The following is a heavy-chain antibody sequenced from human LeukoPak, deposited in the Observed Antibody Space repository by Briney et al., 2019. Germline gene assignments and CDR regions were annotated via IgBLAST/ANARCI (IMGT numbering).Heavy chain of an antibody. D-gene: IGHD3-22*01. CDR1: GGSISSYY. Sequence: PSETLSLTCTVSGGSISSYYWSWIRQPPGKGLEWIGYIYYSGSTNYNPSLKSRVTISVDTSKNQFSLKLSSVTAADTAVYYCARPGVITTRAFDIWGQGTMATVSS. J-gene: IGHJ3*02. CDR3: ARPGVITTRAFDI. V-gene: IGHV4-59*08. CDR2: IYYSGST.